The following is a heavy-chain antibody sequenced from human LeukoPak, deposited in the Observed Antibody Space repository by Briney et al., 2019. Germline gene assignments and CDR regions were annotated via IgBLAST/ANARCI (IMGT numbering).Heavy chain of an antibody. V-gene: IGHV4-59*08. CDR1: GGSIRSYY. CDR3: ARHGFWLRGYYYYGLDV. Sequence: PSEILSLTCTVSGGSIRSYYWSWIRQPPGKGLEWIGYIYYSGSTNYDPSFKSRVTISVDTSKNQFSLKLSSVTAADTAVYYCARHGFWLRGYYYYGLDVWGQGTTVTVSS. CDR2: IYYSGST. J-gene: IGHJ6*02. D-gene: IGHD5-12*01.